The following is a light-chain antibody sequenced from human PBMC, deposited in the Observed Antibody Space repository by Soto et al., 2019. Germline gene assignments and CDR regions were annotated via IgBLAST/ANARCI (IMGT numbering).Light chain of an antibody. CDR1: QSISNY. V-gene: IGKV3-11*01. CDR2: DAS. Sequence: EIVLTQSPATLSLSPGERATLSCRASQSISNYLAWYQHKPGQVPRLLIYDASTRATGIPARFSGSGSGTDFTLTISSLEPEDFAVSFCQLRSNWPPTWTFGQGTKVEVK. J-gene: IGKJ1*01. CDR3: QLRSNWPPTWT.